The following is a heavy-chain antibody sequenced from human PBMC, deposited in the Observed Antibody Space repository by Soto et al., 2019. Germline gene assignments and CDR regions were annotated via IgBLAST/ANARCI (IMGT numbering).Heavy chain of an antibody. CDR3: ARFRLAAAGTFDY. J-gene: IGHJ4*02. CDR2: IYYSGST. D-gene: IGHD6-13*01. CDR1: GGSISSYY. V-gene: IGHV4-59*01. Sequence: SETLSLTCTVSGGSISSYYWSWIRQPPGKGLEWIGYIYYSGSTNYNPSLKSRVTISVDTSKNQFSLKLSSVTAADTAVYYCARFRLAAAGTFDYRGQGPLVTGSS.